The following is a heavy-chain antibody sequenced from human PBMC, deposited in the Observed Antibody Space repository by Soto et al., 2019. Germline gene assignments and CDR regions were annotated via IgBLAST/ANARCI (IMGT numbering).Heavy chain of an antibody. CDR3: ARYSSNWFQTEGMDV. CDR2: IDTSGNT. D-gene: IGHD6-13*01. J-gene: IGHJ6*02. V-gene: IGHV4-4*07. CDR1: GGSISTFY. Sequence: SETLSLTCTVSGGSISTFYWNWIRQPAGKGLEWIGRIDTSGNTNYNPSLKSRVTMSVDTSKKQFSLKLTSVTAADTAVYYCARYSSNWFQTEGMDVWGLGTTVTVSS.